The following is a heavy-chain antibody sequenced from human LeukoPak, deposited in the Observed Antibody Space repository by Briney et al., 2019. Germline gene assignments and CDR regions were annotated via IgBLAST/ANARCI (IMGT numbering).Heavy chain of an antibody. V-gene: IGHV4-4*02. Sequence: SETLSLTCAVSGGSISSSNWWSWVRQPPGKGLEWIGEIYHSGSTNYNPSLKSRVTISVDKSKNQFSLKLSSVTAADTAVYFCARSIRDSYDLGYYFDYWGQGTLVTVSS. D-gene: IGHD5-18*01. J-gene: IGHJ4*02. CDR2: IYHSGST. CDR3: ARSIRDSYDLGYYFDY. CDR1: GGSISSSNW.